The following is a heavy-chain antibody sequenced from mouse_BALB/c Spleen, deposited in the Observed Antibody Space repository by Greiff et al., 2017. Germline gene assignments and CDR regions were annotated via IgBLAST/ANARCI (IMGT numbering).Heavy chain of an antibody. V-gene: IGHV14-3*02. CDR3: ARYGSSYYAMDY. D-gene: IGHD1-1*01. Sequence: EVQGVESGAELVKPGASVKLSCTASGFNIKDTYMHWVKQRPEQGLEWIGRIDPANGNTKYDPKFQGKATITADTSSNTAYLQLSSLTSEDTAVYYCARYGSSYYAMDYWGQGTSVTVSS. CDR1: GFNIKDTY. CDR2: IDPANGNT. J-gene: IGHJ4*01.